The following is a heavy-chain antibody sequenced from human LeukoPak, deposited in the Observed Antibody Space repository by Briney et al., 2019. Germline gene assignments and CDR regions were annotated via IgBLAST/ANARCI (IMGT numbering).Heavy chain of an antibody. J-gene: IGHJ4*02. CDR1: GGSISSYY. CDR2: IYTSGST. CDR3: AVGVSSGYYYSIDY. D-gene: IGHD3-22*01. Sequence: SETLSLTCTVSGGSISSYYWSWIRQPTGKGLEWIGRIYTSGSTNYNPSLKSRVTMSVDTSKNQFSLKLSSVTAADTAVYYCAVGVSSGYYYSIDYWGRGTLVTVSS. V-gene: IGHV4-4*07.